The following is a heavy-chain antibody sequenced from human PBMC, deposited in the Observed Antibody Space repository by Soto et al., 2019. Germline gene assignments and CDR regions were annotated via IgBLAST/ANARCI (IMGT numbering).Heavy chain of an antibody. CDR1: GFTFSSYG. J-gene: IGHJ4*02. Sequence: EGSLRLSCAASGFTFSSYGMHWVRQAPGKGLEWVAVIWYDGSNKYYADSVKGRFTISRDNSKNTLYLQMNSLRAEDTAVYYCARTYYDSSGYYSYTFDYWGQGTLVTVSS. D-gene: IGHD3-22*01. CDR3: ARTYYDSSGYYSYTFDY. CDR2: IWYDGSNK. V-gene: IGHV3-33*01.